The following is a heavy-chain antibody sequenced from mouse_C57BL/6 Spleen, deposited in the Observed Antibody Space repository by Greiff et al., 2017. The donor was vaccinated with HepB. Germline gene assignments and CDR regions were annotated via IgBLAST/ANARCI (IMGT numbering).Heavy chain of an antibody. Sequence: QVQLQQPGAELVRPGSSVKLSCKASGYTFTSYWMDWVKQRPGQGLEWIGNIYPSDSETHYNQKFKDKATLTVDKSSSTAYMQLSSLTSEDSAVYYCARWRAAQASLPDYWGQGTTLTVSS. CDR3: ARWRAAQASLPDY. D-gene: IGHD3-2*02. CDR1: GYTFTSYW. V-gene: IGHV1-61*01. J-gene: IGHJ2*01. CDR2: IYPSDSET.